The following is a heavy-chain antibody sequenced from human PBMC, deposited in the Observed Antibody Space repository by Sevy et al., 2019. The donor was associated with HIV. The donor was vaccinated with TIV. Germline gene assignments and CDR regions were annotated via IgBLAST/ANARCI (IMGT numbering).Heavy chain of an antibody. J-gene: IGHJ4*02. D-gene: IGHD3-3*01. Sequence: GGSLRLSCAASGFTFSSYSMNWVRQAPGKGLEWVSYISSSSSTIYYADSVKGRFTISRDNAKNSLYLQMNSLRAEDTAVYYCARLTYYDFWSGYYRGGYFDYWGQGTLVTVSS. CDR3: ARLTYYDFWSGYYRGGYFDY. CDR2: ISSSSSTI. CDR1: GFTFSSYS. V-gene: IGHV3-48*01.